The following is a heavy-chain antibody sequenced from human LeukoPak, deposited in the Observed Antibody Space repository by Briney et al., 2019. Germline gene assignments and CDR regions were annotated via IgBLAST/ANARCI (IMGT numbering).Heavy chain of an antibody. Sequence: GGSLRLSCAASGFTLSSYGMSWVRQAPGKGLEWVSSIDYSGGSTYYADSVKGRFTISRDNSKNTLYLQMNSLRAEDTAVYYCAKDRNQKYYDILTGYSYWGQGTLVTVSS. CDR3: AKDRNQKYYDILTGYSY. D-gene: IGHD3-9*01. CDR1: GFTLSSYG. J-gene: IGHJ4*02. CDR2: IDYSGGST. V-gene: IGHV3-23*01.